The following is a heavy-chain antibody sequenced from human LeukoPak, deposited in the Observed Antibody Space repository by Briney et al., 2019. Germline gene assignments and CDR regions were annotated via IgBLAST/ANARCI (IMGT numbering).Heavy chain of an antibody. J-gene: IGHJ4*02. CDR3: AKDVAPDSGWDLDY. D-gene: IGHD6-19*01. CDR2: VSGSGTNT. V-gene: IGHV3-23*01. Sequence: GGSLRLSCAASGFTFSNFAMNWVRQAPGKGLEWVSSVSGSGTNTYYADAVKGRFTISRDNSKNMLYLQMNSLRVEDTAVYYCAKDVAPDSGWDLDYWGQGTLVTVSS. CDR1: GFTFSNFA.